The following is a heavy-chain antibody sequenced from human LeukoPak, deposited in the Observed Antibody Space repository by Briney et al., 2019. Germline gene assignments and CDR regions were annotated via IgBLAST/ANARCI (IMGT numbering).Heavy chain of an antibody. CDR1: GGSISSSSYY. D-gene: IGHD6-6*01. CDR3: ARLRYSSSSGKDY. Sequence: SETLSLTCTVSGGSISSSSYYWGWIRQPPGKGLEWIGSIYYSGSTYYNPSLKSRVTISVDTSKNQFSLKLSSVTAADTAVYYCARLRYSSSSGKDYWGQGTLVTVSS. V-gene: IGHV4-39*01. CDR2: IYYSGST. J-gene: IGHJ4*02.